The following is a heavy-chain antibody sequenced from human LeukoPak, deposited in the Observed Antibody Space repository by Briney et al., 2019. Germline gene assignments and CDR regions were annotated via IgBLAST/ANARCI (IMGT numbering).Heavy chain of an antibody. Sequence: SETLSLTCTVSGGSISSSSFYWGWIRQPPGKGLEWIGTIYYSGNTYYNPSLKSRVTISVDTSKNQFSLKLSSVTAADTAVYYCGVARDSDTLFVDYWGQGTLVTVSS. D-gene: IGHD3-22*01. CDR3: GVARDSDTLFVDY. V-gene: IGHV4-39*07. CDR2: IYYSGNT. J-gene: IGHJ4*02. CDR1: GGSISSSSFY.